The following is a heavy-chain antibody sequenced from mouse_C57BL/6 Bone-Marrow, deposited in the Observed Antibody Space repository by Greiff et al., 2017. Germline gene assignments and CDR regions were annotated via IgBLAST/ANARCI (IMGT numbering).Heavy chain of an antibody. CDR3: ARMMVAWFAY. Sequence: DVQLVESGGDLVKPGGSLKLSCAASGFTFSGYGMSWVRQTPDKRLEWVATISSGGSYTYYPDSVKGRFTISRDNAKNTLYLQLSSLKSEDTAMYYCARMMVAWFAYWGQGTLVTVSA. J-gene: IGHJ3*01. CDR1: GFTFSGYG. V-gene: IGHV5-6*01. D-gene: IGHD2-3*01. CDR2: ISSGGSYT.